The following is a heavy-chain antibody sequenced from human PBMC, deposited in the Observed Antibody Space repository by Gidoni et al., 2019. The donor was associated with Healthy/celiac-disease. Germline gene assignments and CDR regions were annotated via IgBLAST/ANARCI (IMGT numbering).Heavy chain of an antibody. V-gene: IGHV1-3*01. D-gene: IGHD1-1*01. CDR3: ARIRYPYAFDI. CDR2: INAGNGNT. Sequence: QVQLVQSGAEVKKPGAAVTVSFQASGYTFTSYAMHWVRQAPGQRLEWRGWINAGNGNTKYSQKFQGRVTITRDTSASTAYMELSSLRSEDTAVYYCARIRYPYAFDIWGQGTMVTVSS. CDR1: GYTFTSYA. J-gene: IGHJ3*02.